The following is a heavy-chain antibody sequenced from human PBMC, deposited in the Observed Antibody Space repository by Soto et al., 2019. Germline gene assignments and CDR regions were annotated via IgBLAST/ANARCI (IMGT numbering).Heavy chain of an antibody. CDR3: ARAGEGYYYDSSGYHAFDY. Sequence: PSETLSLTCTVSGGSISSGGYYWSWIRQHPGKGLEWIGYIYYSGSTYYNPSLKSRVTISVDTSKNQFSLKLSSVTAADTAVYYCARAGEGYYYDSSGYHAFDYWGQGTLVTVSS. CDR1: GGSISSGGYY. D-gene: IGHD3-22*01. CDR2: IYYSGST. J-gene: IGHJ4*02. V-gene: IGHV4-31*03.